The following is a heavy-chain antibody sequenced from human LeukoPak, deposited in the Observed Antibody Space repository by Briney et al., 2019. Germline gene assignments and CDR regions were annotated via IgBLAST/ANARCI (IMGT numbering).Heavy chain of an antibody. V-gene: IGHV4-4*07. D-gene: IGHD1-7*01. Sequence: SETLSLTCTVSGGSISSYYWSWIRQPAGKGLEWIGRIYTGGITNYSPSLQSRVTMSVDTSKNQFSLKLNSVTAADTAVYYCARGRDWNYLFFDYWGQGTLVTVSS. J-gene: IGHJ4*02. CDR3: ARGRDWNYLFFDY. CDR2: IYTGGIT. CDR1: GGSISSYY.